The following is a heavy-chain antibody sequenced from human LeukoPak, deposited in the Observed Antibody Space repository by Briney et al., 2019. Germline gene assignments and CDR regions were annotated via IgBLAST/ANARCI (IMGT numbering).Heavy chain of an antibody. D-gene: IGHD6-6*01. CDR1: GFTVSSNY. CDR2: IYRGGGK. J-gene: IGHJ4*02. V-gene: IGHV3-66*01. CDR3: VKGLYTSPSSFDY. Sequence: GGSLRLSCAASGFTVSSNYMSWVRQAPGKGLEWVSIIYRGGGKYYADSVKGGLTISRGNTKQTLFLQQSNLRAEDTAVYYCVKGLYTSPSSFDYWGQGTLVTVSS.